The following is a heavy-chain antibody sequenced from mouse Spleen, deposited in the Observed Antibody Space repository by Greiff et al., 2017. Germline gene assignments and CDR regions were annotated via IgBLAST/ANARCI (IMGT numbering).Heavy chain of an antibody. CDR3: ASGSSPDY. J-gene: IGHJ2*01. D-gene: IGHD1-1*01. CDR1: GYTFTSYT. CDR2: INPSSGYT. Sequence: VMLEESGAELARPGASVKMSCKASGYTFTSYTMHWVKQRPGQGLEWIGYINPSSGYTNYNQKFKDKATLTADKSSSTAYMQLSSLTSEDSAVYYCASGSSPDYWGQGTTLTVSS. V-gene: IGHV1-4*01.